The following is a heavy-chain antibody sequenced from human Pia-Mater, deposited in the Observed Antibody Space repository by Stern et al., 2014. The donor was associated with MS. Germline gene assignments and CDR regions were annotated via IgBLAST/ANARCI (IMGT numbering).Heavy chain of an antibody. V-gene: IGHV3-21*01. J-gene: IGHJ4*02. CDR2: ISTGSSYI. CDR1: GFTFSSYS. Sequence: VQLQESGGGLVKPGGSLRLSCAASGFTFSSYSMHWVRQAPGRGLEWVSSISTGSSYIYYADSVKGRFTISRDNAKNSLYLQMNSLRAEDTAVYYCARDTITMVRGGYYFDYWGQGTLVTVSS. CDR3: ARDTITMVRGGYYFDY. D-gene: IGHD3-10*01.